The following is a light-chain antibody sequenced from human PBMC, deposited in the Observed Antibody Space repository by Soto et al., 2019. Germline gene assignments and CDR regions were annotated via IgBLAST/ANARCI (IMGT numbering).Light chain of an antibody. CDR3: QRHNSYLLRS. J-gene: IGKJ4*01. CDR1: QGISSY. CDR2: AAS. Sequence: DIQLTQSPSFLSASVGDRVTITCRASQGISSYLAWYQQKPGKAPKLLIYAASTLQSGVPSRFSGSGSGTEFSLTFSSLQPEDFGTCYSQRHNSYLLRSFGGGTTVEIK. V-gene: IGKV1-9*01.